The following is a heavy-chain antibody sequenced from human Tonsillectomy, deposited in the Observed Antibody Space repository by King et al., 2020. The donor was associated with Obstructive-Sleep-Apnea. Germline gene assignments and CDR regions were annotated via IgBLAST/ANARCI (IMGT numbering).Heavy chain of an antibody. J-gene: IGHJ4*02. Sequence: VQLVESGGGLVQPGRSLRLSCAASGFTFDDYAMHWVRQAPGKGLEWVSGISWNSGSIGYADSVKGRFTISRDNAKNSLYLQMNSLRAEDTALYYCAKDGRVYSSSWYAYWGQGTLVTVSS. V-gene: IGHV3-9*01. CDR3: AKDGRVYSSSWYAY. CDR1: GFTFDDYA. D-gene: IGHD6-13*01. CDR2: ISWNSGSI.